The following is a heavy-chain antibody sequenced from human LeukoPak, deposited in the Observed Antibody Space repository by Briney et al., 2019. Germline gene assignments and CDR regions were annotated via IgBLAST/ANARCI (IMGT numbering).Heavy chain of an antibody. D-gene: IGHD2-15*01. V-gene: IGHV3-23*01. CDR1: GFTSSSYA. J-gene: IGHJ5*02. CDR3: AKDPTNLGYCSGGSCYLYVP. CDR2: ISGSGGST. Sequence: PGGSLRLSCAASGFTSSSYAMSWVRQAPGKGLEWVSAISGSGGSTYYADSVKGRFTISRDNSKNTLYLQMNSLRAEDTAVYYCAKDPTNLGYCSGGSCYLYVPWGQGTLVTVSS.